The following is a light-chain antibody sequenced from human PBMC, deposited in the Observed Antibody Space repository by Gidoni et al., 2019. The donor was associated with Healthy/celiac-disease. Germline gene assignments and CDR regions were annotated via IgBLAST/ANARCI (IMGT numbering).Light chain of an antibody. CDR2: EVS. Sequence: QSALTQPASVSGSPGQSINISCTGTSSDVGGYNYVSWYQQHPGKAPKLMIYEVSHRPSGVSNRFSGSKSGNTASLTISGLQAEDEADYYCSSYTSSSTLFGGGTKLTVL. J-gene: IGLJ2*01. CDR3: SSYTSSSTL. V-gene: IGLV2-14*01. CDR1: SSDVGGYNY.